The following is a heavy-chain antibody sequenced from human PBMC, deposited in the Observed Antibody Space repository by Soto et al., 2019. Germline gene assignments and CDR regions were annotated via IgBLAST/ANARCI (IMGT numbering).Heavy chain of an antibody. V-gene: IGHV3-23*01. Sequence: EVQLLESGGGLVQPGGSLRLSCVGSGFFFSSYTMTWVRQAPGKGLEWVSSFSATSENTYYADSVRGRFTISRDNSKNTLVLQMNSLTADDTAMYYCAKARDQQWVRLPFDYWGQGILVIVSS. CDR2: FSATSENT. J-gene: IGHJ4*02. CDR3: AKARDQQWVRLPFDY. CDR1: GFFFSSYT. D-gene: IGHD6-19*01.